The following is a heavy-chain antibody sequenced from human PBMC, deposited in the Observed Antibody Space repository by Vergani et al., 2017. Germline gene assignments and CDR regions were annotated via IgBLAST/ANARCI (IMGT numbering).Heavy chain of an antibody. J-gene: IGHJ4*02. V-gene: IGHV2-70*01. CDR2: IDWDDDK. D-gene: IGHD3-22*01. CDR1: GFSLSTSGMC. CDR3: ARSPPLYDSSGYYFDY. Sequence: QVTLRESGPALVKPTQTLTLTCTFSGFSLSTSGMCVSWIRQPPGKALEWLALIDWDDDKYYSTSLKTRLTISKDTSKHQVVLTLTNMDPVDTATYYCARSPPLYDSSGYYFDYWRQGTLVTVSS.